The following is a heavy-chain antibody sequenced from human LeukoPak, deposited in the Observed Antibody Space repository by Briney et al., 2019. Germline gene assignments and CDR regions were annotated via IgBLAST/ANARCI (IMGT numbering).Heavy chain of an antibody. CDR1: GYTLTKLS. CDR3: ASWKDYYESSGGPFDY. CDR2: FDPEDGER. J-gene: IGHJ4*02. D-gene: IGHD3-22*01. Sequence: GASVKVSCKVSGYTLTKLSMHWVRQTPRKGLEWMGRFDPEDGERHYAQNFQGRVTMTEDTSTDTAYMELSSLRSEDTAVYYCASWKDYYESSGGPFDYWGQGTLVTVSS. V-gene: IGHV1-24*01.